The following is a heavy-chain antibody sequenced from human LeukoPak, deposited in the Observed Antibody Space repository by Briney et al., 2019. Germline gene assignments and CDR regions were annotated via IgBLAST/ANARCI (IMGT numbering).Heavy chain of an antibody. CDR2: ISAYNGNT. J-gene: IGHJ3*02. D-gene: IGHD3-22*01. Sequence: GASVKVSCKASGYTFTSYGISWVRQAPGQGLEWMGWISAYNGNTNYAQKLQGRVTMTTDTSTSTAYMELRSLRSDDTAVYYCARTSYDSSGYYRIDAFDIWGQGTMVTVSS. V-gene: IGHV1-18*01. CDR3: ARTSYDSSGYYRIDAFDI. CDR1: GYTFTSYG.